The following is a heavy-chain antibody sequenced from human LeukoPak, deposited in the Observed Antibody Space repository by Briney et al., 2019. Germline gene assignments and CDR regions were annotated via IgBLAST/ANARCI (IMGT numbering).Heavy chain of an antibody. CDR1: GFTFSSYG. J-gene: IGHJ5*02. CDR2: ISYDGSNK. CDR3: AIPPHQYYYGWWFDP. V-gene: IGHV3-30*03. D-gene: IGHD3-10*01. Sequence: GGSLRLSCAASGFTFSSYGMHWVRQAPGKGLEWVAVISYDGSNKYYADSVKGRFTISRDNSKNTLYLQMNSLRAEDTAVYYCAIPPHQYYYGWWFDPWGQGTLVTVSS.